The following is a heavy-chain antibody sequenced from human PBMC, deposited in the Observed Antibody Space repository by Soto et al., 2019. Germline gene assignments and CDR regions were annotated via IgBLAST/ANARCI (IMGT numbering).Heavy chain of an antibody. V-gene: IGHV3-66*01. D-gene: IGHD1-7*01. J-gene: IGHJ6*02. CDR1: GFTVSSNY. Sequence: EVQLVESGGGLVQPGGSLRLSCAASGFTVSSNYMSWVRQAPGKGLEWVSVIYSGGSTYYADAVKGRFTISRYNSKNRLYLQMNSLRAEDTAVYYCARDRRTTDGIDVWGQGTTVTVSS. CDR2: IYSGGST. CDR3: ARDRRTTDGIDV.